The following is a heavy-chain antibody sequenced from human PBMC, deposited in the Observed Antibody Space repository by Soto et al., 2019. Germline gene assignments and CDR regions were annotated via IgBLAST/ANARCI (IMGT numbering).Heavy chain of an antibody. J-gene: IGHJ4*02. CDR1: GYTFTGYY. D-gene: IGHD6-19*01. V-gene: IGHV1-2*02. Sequence: QVQLVQSGAEVKKPGASVKVSCKTSGYTFTGYYIHWVRQAPGQGLEWMALNNPNSGDTNYGHKFQGRVTLTRDTAINTVYMEVTSLRFDDTAVYHCAVAGVPFEYWGQGTLVTVFS. CDR2: NNPNSGDT. CDR3: AVAGVPFEY.